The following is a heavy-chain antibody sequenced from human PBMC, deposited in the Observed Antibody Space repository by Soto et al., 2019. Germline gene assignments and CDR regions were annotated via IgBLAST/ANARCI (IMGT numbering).Heavy chain of an antibody. Sequence: QVHLVQSGAEVKKPGASVKVSCKGSGYGFTTYGITWVRQAPGQGLEWMAWISAHNGNTNYAQKLQGRGTVTRDTSTRTAYMELRSLRSDDTAVYYCARGRYGDYWGQGALVTVSS. J-gene: IGHJ4*02. D-gene: IGHD1-1*01. CDR3: ARGRYGDY. CDR1: GYGFTTYG. V-gene: IGHV1-18*01. CDR2: ISAHNGNT.